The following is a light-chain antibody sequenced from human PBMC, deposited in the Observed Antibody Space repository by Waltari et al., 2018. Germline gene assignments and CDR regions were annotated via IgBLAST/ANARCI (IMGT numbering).Light chain of an antibody. Sequence: QSVLTQPPSASGTPGPRVTISCSGSSPNIGSYYGYCYQQLSGTAPKLLIYRNNERPSGVPDRFSGSKSGTSASLAITGLRSEDEAHYYCATWDDSLTGWVFGGGTKLAVL. J-gene: IGLJ3*02. CDR1: SPNIGSYY. V-gene: IGLV1-47*01. CDR2: RNN. CDR3: ATWDDSLTGWV.